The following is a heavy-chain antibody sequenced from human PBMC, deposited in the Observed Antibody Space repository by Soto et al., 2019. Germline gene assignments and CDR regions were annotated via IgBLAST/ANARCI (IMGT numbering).Heavy chain of an antibody. CDR1: GGTFRTSA. CDR3: ARDKDRLQLGGNYYFILDV. CDR2: IMPVFRRP. V-gene: IGHV1-69*12. D-gene: IGHD1-1*01. J-gene: IGHJ6*02. Sequence: QVQLVQSGAAVKKPGSLVKVSCKASGGTFRTSAISWVRQAPGQGLEWVGGIMPVFRRPKYAQNFQDRVTITADESTSTAYMELNSLRSDDTAVYYCARDKDRLQLGGNYYFILDVWGQGTAVTVSS.